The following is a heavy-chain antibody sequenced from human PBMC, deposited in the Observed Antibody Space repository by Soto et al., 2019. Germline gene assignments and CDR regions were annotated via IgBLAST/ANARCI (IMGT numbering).Heavy chain of an antibody. CDR2: IIPIFGTA. J-gene: IGHJ3*02. CDR1: GGTFSSYA. V-gene: IGHV1-69*06. D-gene: IGHD3-22*01. CDR3: ARDPNYYDSSGYYAVGAFDI. Sequence: QVQLVQSGAEVKKPGSSVKVSCKASGGTFSSYAISWVRQAPGQGLEWMGGIIPIFGTANYAQKFQGRVTIPADKSTSTAYMERSSLRSEDTAVYYCARDPNYYDSSGYYAVGAFDIWGQGTMVTVSS.